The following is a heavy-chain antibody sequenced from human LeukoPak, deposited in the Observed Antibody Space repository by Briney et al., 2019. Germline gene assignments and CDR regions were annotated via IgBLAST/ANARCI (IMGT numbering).Heavy chain of an antibody. V-gene: IGHV1-69*05. CDR2: IIPIFGTA. CDR3: ARGHDYVWGSYRPSILFDY. J-gene: IGHJ4*02. Sequence: ASVKVSCKASGGTFSSYAISLVRQAPGQGLEWMGGIIPIFGTANYAQKFQGRVTITTDESTSTAYMELSSLRSEDTAVYYCARGHDYVWGSYRPSILFDYWGQGTLVTVSS. CDR1: GGTFSSYA. D-gene: IGHD3-16*02.